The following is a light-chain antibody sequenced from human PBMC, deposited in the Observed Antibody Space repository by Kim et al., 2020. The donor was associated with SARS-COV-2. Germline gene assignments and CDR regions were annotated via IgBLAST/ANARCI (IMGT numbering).Light chain of an antibody. V-gene: IGKV1-39*01. CDR2: AAA. Sequence: DIQMTQSPSSLSASVGDRVSITCRASQSVNQFLNWYQQEVGKAPKLLIYAAATLQGGVPSRFSGSGSETEFTLTISSLQAEDFATYYCQQSYSTPYTFGQGTKLEI. CDR1: QSVNQF. CDR3: QQSYSTPYT. J-gene: IGKJ2*01.